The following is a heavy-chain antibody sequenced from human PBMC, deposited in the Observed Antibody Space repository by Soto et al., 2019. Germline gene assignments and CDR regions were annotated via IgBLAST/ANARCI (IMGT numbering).Heavy chain of an antibody. Sequence: QVQLVQSGAEVKKPGSSVKVSCKASGGTFSSYTISWVRQAPGQGLEWMGRIIPILGIANYEQKFQGRVTITADKSTSTAYMELSSLRSEDTAVYYCARGEGYCSGGSCSYYHYYYYMDVWGKGTTVTVSS. J-gene: IGHJ6*03. V-gene: IGHV1-69*02. CDR2: IIPILGIA. D-gene: IGHD2-15*01. CDR3: ARGEGYCSGGSCSYYHYYYYMDV. CDR1: GGTFSSYT.